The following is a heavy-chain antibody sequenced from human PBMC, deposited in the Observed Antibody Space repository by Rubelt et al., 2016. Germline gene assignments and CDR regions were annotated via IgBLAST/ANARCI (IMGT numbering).Heavy chain of an antibody. CDR3: AKAFKIGAVPAAIGLGMDV. Sequence: GRFTISRDNSKNTLYLQMNSLRAEDTAVYYCAKAFKIGAVPAAIGLGMDVWGQGTTVTVSS. V-gene: IGHV3-66*01. J-gene: IGHJ6*02. D-gene: IGHD2-2*01.